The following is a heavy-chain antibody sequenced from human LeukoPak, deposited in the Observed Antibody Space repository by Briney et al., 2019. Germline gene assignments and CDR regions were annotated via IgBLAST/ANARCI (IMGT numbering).Heavy chain of an antibody. Sequence: GESLKISCKGSGYSFTRYWIGWARQRPGRGLEWMGIIYAGDSDTRYSPSFQGQVTISVDKTISIAYLHWNNLKASDTAMYYCARDRYCSTTSCYAFDFWGQGTLVTVSS. J-gene: IGHJ3*01. D-gene: IGHD2-2*01. CDR3: ARDRYCSTTSCYAFDF. CDR1: GYSFTRYW. CDR2: IYAGDSDT. V-gene: IGHV5-51*01.